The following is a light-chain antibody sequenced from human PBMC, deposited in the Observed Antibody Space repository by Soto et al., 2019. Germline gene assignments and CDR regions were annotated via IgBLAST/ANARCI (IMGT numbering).Light chain of an antibody. CDR2: KAC. J-gene: IGKJ5*01. CDR1: QSTTSC. V-gene: IGKV1-5*03. Sequence: DSQMTQSPSTLSSSVVGRVTISSRASQSTTSCLAWYQQKPGKAPNLLIYKACSLESGVPSRLSGSGSGTEFTLTISRLQSEDFAVYYCQPYSNWPPITFGQGTRLEIK. CDR3: QPYSNWPPIT.